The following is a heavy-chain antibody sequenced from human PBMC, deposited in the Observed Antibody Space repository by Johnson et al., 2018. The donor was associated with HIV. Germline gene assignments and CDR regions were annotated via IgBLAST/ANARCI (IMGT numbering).Heavy chain of an antibody. Sequence: VQLVESGGGLIHPGGSLRLSCAASGFTVSSSYMNWVRQAPGKGLEWVSGIYSGGSTYYADSVEGRFTISRDNSKNKLYLQMNSLRAEDTAMYYCARVIPGNWVGGFDVWGQGTMVSGSS. V-gene: IGHV3-53*01. D-gene: IGHD7-27*01. J-gene: IGHJ3*01. CDR2: IYSGGST. CDR3: ARVIPGNWVGGFDV. CDR1: GFTVSSSY.